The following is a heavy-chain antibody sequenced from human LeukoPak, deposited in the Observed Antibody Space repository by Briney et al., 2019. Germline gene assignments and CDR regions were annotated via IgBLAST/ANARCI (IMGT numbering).Heavy chain of an antibody. CDR1: GFTFSSSA. D-gene: IGHD5-18*01. CDR3: ARGGSGYSYGKIDS. CDR2: IKQDGSET. Sequence: PGGSLRLSCAASGFTFSSSAMSWVRQAPGKGLEWVANIKQDGSETYCVDSVKGRFTISRDNAKNSLYLQMNSLRDEDTAVYYCARGGSGYSYGKIDSWGQGILVTVSS. J-gene: IGHJ4*02. V-gene: IGHV3-7*01.